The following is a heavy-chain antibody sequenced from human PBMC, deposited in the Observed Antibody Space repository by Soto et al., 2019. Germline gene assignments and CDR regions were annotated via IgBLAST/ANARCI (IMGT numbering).Heavy chain of an antibody. D-gene: IGHD6-13*01. Sequence: SVRLSFTAYGFTFSNSAMSWFRQAPGKGLHWVSSITSGGGTTYYAESLKGRVTISRDNSKNTLSLKMTSLTAEDTVVYCCAMQTGSGASCKRHRSSPSLFDALGQG. CDR1: GFTFSNSA. J-gene: IGHJ4*02. V-gene: IGHV3-23*01. CDR2: ITSGGGTT. CDR3: AMQTGSGASCKRHRSSPSLFDA.